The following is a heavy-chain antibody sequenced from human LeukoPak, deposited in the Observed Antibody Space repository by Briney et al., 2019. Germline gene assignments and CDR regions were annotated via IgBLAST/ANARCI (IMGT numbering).Heavy chain of an antibody. D-gene: IGHD3-10*01. CDR1: GFTVSSNY. Sequence: PGGSLRLSCAASGFTVSSNYMSWVRQAPGKGLEWVSVIYSGGSTYYADSVKGRFTISRDNSKNTLYLQMNSLRAEDTAVYYCARWGKLWFGEGDFDYWGQGTLVTVSS. J-gene: IGHJ4*02. CDR3: ARWGKLWFGEGDFDY. V-gene: IGHV3-53*01. CDR2: IYSGGST.